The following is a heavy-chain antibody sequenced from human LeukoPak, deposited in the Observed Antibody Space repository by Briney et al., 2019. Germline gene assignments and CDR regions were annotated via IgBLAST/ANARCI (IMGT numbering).Heavy chain of an antibody. CDR2: INHSGST. V-gene: IGHV4-34*01. Sequence: SETLSLTCTVSGGSISSYYWSWIRQPPGKGLEWIGEINHSGSTNYNPSLKSRVTISVDTSKNQFSLKLSSVTAADTAVYYCARGIAAAGKKGFDPWGQGTLVTVSS. CDR3: ARGIAAAGKKGFDP. D-gene: IGHD6-13*01. J-gene: IGHJ5*02. CDR1: GGSISSYY.